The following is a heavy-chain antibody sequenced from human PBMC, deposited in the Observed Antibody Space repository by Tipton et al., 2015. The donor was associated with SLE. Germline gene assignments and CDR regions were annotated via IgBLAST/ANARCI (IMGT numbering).Heavy chain of an antibody. D-gene: IGHD2-15*01. V-gene: IGHV4-38-2*02. Sequence: TLSLTCTVSGYSISSGHYWGWIRQSPGKGLEWIGEITHSGSTNYNPSLRTGVTMAVDTSNNQFSLKLMSVTAADTAVYYCARGVAGYYFYSYMDVWGNGTTVTISS. CDR2: ITHSGST. J-gene: IGHJ6*03. CDR3: ARGVAGYYFYSYMDV. CDR1: GYSISSGHY.